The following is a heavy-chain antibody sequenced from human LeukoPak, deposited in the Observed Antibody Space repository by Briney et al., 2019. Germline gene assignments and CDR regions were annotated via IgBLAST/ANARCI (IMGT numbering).Heavy chain of an antibody. CDR1: GYTFTSYD. CDR2: MKPNGGNT. CDR3: ARELTMVRGALDY. D-gene: IGHD3-10*01. V-gene: IGHV1-8*01. J-gene: IGHJ4*02. Sequence: GASVKVSCKASGYTFTSYDINWVPPATGQGLELMGWMKPNGGNTGYAQKFQGRVTMTRNTSISTAFMELSSLRSEDTAVYYCARELTMVRGALDYWGQGTLVTVSS.